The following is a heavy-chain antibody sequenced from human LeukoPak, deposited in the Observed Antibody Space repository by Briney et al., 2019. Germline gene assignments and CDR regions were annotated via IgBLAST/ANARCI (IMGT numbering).Heavy chain of an antibody. CDR2: ISGSGGTT. V-gene: IGHV3-23*01. D-gene: IGHD3-3*01. CDR3: AKDGPYDYWSGYYQEY. J-gene: IGHJ4*02. Sequence: GGSLRPSCAASRFTFMNYGMSWVRQAPGKGLEWVSAISGSGGTTYYADSVKGRFTISRDNSKNALYLQMNSLRAEDTAVYYCAKDGPYDYWSGYYQEYWGQGTLVTVSS. CDR1: RFTFMNYG.